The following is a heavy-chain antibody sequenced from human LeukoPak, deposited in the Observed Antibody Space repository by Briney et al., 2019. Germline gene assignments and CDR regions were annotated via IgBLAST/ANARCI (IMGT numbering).Heavy chain of an antibody. D-gene: IGHD1-1*01. V-gene: IGHV1-46*01. CDR2: INPGDGGT. CDR1: GYRFARYC. J-gene: IGHJ4*02. CDR3: ATFTTLSTGDY. Sequence: ASVKLSCTSTGYRFARYCMHWFRHSIGQRLEWMGIINPGDGGTNYSQKFASRLTLTSDTSTSTVYMELSSLRSEGTAIYYCATFTTLSTGDYWGQGSLLGVSS.